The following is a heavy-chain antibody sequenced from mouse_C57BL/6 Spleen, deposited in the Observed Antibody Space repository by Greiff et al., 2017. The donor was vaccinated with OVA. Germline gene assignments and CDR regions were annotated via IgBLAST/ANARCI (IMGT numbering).Heavy chain of an antibody. CDR3: ARGRVITTVVATNFDY. Sequence: QVQLQQSGAELVKPGASVKLSCKASGYTFTSYWMHWVKQRPGQGLEWIGMIHPNSGSTNYNEKFKSKATLTVDKSSSTAYMQLSSLTSEDSAVYYCARGRVITTVVATNFDYWGQGTTLTVSS. CDR1: GYTFTSYW. D-gene: IGHD1-1*01. V-gene: IGHV1-64*01. CDR2: IHPNSGST. J-gene: IGHJ2*01.